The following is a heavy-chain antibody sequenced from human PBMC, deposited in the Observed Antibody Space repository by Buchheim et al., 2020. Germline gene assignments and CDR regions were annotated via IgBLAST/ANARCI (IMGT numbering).Heavy chain of an antibody. CDR2: IRTDGSNK. Sequence: QEQLVESGGGVVQPGRSLRLSCAASGFSFSNYGIHWVRQAPGKGLEWVAFIRTDGSNKYYADSVKGRFIVSRDNPKNTVYLQMNSLKVEDTAVYSCAKDRRLLSDGTWFASWGQGTL. J-gene: IGHJ5*01. D-gene: IGHD2-2*01. CDR1: GFSFSNYG. V-gene: IGHV3-30*02. CDR3: AKDRRLLSDGTWFAS.